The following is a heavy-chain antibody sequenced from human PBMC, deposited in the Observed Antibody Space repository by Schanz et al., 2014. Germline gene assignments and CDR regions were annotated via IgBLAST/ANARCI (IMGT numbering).Heavy chain of an antibody. J-gene: IGHJ4*01. D-gene: IGHD6-13*01. V-gene: IGHV3-21*05. Sequence: VQLVESGGGVVQPGGSLRLSCSASGFTFSSYAMHWVRQAPGKGLEWVSYISGTTTYTNYADSVKGRFTISRDNAKNSLYLQMNSLRAEDTAVYYCAREQIMAAAGLVDYWGHGTLXTVSS. CDR2: ISGTTTYT. CDR3: AREQIMAAAGLVDY. CDR1: GFTFSSYA.